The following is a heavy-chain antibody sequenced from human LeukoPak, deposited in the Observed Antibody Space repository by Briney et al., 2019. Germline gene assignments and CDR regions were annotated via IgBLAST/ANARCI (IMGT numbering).Heavy chain of an antibody. J-gene: IGHJ5*02. Sequence: PSETLSLTRAVYGGSFSGYYWSWIRQPPGKGLEWIGKINHSGSTNYNPSLKSRVTISVDTSKNQFSLKLSSVTAADTAVYYCASRIVVVPAANRGWFDPWGQGTLVTVSS. D-gene: IGHD2-2*01. CDR1: GGSFSGYY. CDR2: INHSGST. V-gene: IGHV4-34*01. CDR3: ASRIVVVPAANRGWFDP.